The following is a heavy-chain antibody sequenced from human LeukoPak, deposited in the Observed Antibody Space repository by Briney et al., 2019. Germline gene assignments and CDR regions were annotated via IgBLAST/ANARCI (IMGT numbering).Heavy chain of an antibody. CDR1: GGSISSYY. D-gene: IGHD4-17*01. CDR3: ARGPRPTAIYYYYGMDV. J-gene: IGHJ6*02. V-gene: IGHV4-59*01. Sequence: PSETLSLTCTVSGGSISSYYWSWIRQPPGKGQEWIGYIYYSGSTNYNPSLKSRVTISVDTSKNQFSLKLSSVTAADTAVYYCARGPRPTAIYYYYGMDVWGQGTTVTVSS. CDR2: IYYSGST.